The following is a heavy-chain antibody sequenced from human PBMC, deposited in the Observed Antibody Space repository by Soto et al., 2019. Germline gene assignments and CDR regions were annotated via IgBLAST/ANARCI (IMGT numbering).Heavy chain of an antibody. Sequence: QVQLQESGPGLVKPSETLSLTCTVSGGSISSYYWSWIRQPPGKGLEWIGYIYYSGSTNYNPSLKSRVTISVDTSKNQFSLKLSSVTAADTAVYYCASSGSLPSYYYMDVLGKGTTVTVSS. CDR3: ASSGSLPSYYYMDV. J-gene: IGHJ6*03. CDR1: GGSISSYY. D-gene: IGHD6-19*01. CDR2: IYYSGST. V-gene: IGHV4-59*01.